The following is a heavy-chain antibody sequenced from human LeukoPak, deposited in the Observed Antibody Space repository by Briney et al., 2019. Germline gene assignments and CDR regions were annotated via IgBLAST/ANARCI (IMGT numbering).Heavy chain of an antibody. Sequence: GGSLRVSCAASGFTFSDYYMSWIRQALGKGLEWVSYISSSGSTIYYTDSVKGRFTISRDNAKNSLYLQMNSLRGEDTAVYYCARGRRVPAAMGNWFDPWGQGTLVTVSS. CDR2: ISSSGSTI. CDR3: ARGRRVPAAMGNWFDP. V-gene: IGHV3-11*04. CDR1: GFTFSDYY. D-gene: IGHD2-2*01. J-gene: IGHJ5*02.